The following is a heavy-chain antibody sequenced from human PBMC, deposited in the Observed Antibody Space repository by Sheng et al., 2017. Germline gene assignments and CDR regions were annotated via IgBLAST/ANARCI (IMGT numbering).Heavy chain of an antibody. Sequence: QVQLVESGGGVVQPGRVPSRLSCAASGFTFSSYGMHWVRQAPGKGLEWVAVIWYDGSNKYYADSVKGRFTISRDNSKNTLYLQMNSLRAEDTAVYYCARGSYDSSGYYYGGAFDIWGQGTMVTVSS. J-gene: IGHJ3*02. CDR1: GFTFSSYG. D-gene: IGHD3-22*01. CDR2: IWYDGSNK. CDR3: ARGSYDSSGYYYGGAFDI. V-gene: IGHV3-33*01.